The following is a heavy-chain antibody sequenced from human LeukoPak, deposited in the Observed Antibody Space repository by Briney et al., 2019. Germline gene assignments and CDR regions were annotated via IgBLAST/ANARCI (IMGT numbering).Heavy chain of an antibody. CDR3: ARDYMTTVITHYYYYGMDV. D-gene: IGHD4-11*01. CDR1: GFTLSSYA. J-gene: IGHJ6*02. Sequence: GGSLRLSCAASGFTLSSYAMHWVRQAPGKGLEWVAVISYDGSNKYYADSVKGRFTISRDNSKNTLYLQMNSLRAEDTAVYYCARDYMTTVITHYYYYGMDVWGQGTTVTVSS. CDR2: ISYDGSNK. V-gene: IGHV3-30-3*01.